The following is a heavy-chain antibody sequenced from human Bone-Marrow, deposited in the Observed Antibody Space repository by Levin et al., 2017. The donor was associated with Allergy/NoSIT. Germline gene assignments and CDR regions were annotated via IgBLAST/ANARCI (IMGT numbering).Heavy chain of an antibody. J-gene: IGHJ4*02. D-gene: IGHD3-22*01. CDR1: GASVSSGDYS. Sequence: SETLSLTCAVSGASVSSGDYSWSWIRQPPGTGLEWIGYIYHSGSTYYNPSLKSRVTMSVDRPKNQVSLKLTSVTAADTAMYYCARRADSSGYYFLDFWGQGTLVTVSS. CDR3: ARRADSSGYYFLDF. V-gene: IGHV4-30-2*01. CDR2: IYHSGST.